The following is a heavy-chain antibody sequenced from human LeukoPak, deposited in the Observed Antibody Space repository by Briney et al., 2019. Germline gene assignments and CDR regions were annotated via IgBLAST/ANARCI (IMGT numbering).Heavy chain of an antibody. J-gene: IGHJ4*02. CDR1: GGSISSSSYY. CDR2: IYYSGST. CDR3: ARGSYYDFWSGYFLAGSDYYFDY. Sequence: SETLSLTCTVSGGSISSSSYYWGWIRQPPGKGLEWIGSIYYSGSTYYNPSLKSRVTISVDTSKNQFSLKLSSVTAADTAVYYCARGSYYDFWSGYFLAGSDYYFDYWGQGTLVAVSS. V-gene: IGHV4-39*01. D-gene: IGHD3-3*01.